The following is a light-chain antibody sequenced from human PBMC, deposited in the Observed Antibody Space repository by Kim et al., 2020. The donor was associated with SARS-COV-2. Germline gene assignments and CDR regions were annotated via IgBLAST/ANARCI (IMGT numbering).Light chain of an antibody. J-gene: IGLJ3*02. Sequence: SSELTQDPAVSVALGQPVRITCQGDSLRSYYASWYQQKPGQAPVLVIYGKNNRPSGIPDRFSGSSSGNTASLTITGAQAEDEADYYWNCRDSSGNHLVFG. V-gene: IGLV3-19*01. CDR2: GKN. CDR1: SLRSYY. CDR3: NCRDSSGNHLV.